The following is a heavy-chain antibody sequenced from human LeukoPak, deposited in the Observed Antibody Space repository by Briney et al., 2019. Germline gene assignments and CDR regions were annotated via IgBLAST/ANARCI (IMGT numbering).Heavy chain of an antibody. J-gene: IGHJ4*02. CDR1: GFTFSSFG. Sequence: GGSLRLSCSASGFTFSSFGMNWVRQPPGKGLEWISHITSSTNIVYYADSVKGRFTVSRDNAKNSLFLQMDSLRAEDTAVYYCARGILTLNFDLWGQGTLATVSP. CDR2: ITSSTNIV. CDR3: ARGILTLNFDL. V-gene: IGHV3-48*01. D-gene: IGHD1-1*01.